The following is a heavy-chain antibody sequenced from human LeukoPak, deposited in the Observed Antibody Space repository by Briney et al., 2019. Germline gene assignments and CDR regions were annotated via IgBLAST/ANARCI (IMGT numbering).Heavy chain of an antibody. D-gene: IGHD6-13*01. Sequence: SETLSLTCTVSGGSVSSGSYYWSWIRQPPGKGLEWIGHIYYSGSTNYNPSLKSRVTISVDTSKNQFSLKLSSVTAADTAVYYCARRGIAAAGSYYFDYWGQGTLVTVSS. CDR1: GGSVSSGSYY. V-gene: IGHV4-61*01. CDR2: IYYSGST. CDR3: ARRGIAAAGSYYFDY. J-gene: IGHJ4*02.